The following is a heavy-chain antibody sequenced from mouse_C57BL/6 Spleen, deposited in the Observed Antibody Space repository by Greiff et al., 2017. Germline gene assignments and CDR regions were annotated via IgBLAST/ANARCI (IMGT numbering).Heavy chain of an antibody. J-gene: IGHJ4*01. CDR3: DAEDGYYDAMDY. V-gene: IGHV2-2*01. D-gene: IGHD2-3*01. CDR2: IWSGGST. CDR1: GFSLTSYG. Sequence: VQLQQSGPGLVQPSQSLSITCTVSGFSLTSYGVHWVRQSPGKGLEWLGVIWSGGSTDYNAAFISRLSISKDNSKSQVFFKMNSLQADDTAIYYCDAEDGYYDAMDYWGQGTSVTVSS.